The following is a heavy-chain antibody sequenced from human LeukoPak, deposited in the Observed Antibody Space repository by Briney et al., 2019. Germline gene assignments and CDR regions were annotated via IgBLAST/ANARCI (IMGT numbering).Heavy chain of an antibody. J-gene: IGHJ4*02. CDR1: GGSFSGYY. V-gene: IGHV4-34*01. D-gene: IGHD6-19*01. CDR2: INHSGST. Sequence: SETLSLTCAVYGGSFSGYYWSWIRQPPGKGLEWIGEINHSGSTNYDPSLKSRVTISVDTSKNQFSLKLSSVTAADTAVYYCARHYRSRWCFDQWGRGTLVTVSS. CDR3: ARHYRSRWCFDQ.